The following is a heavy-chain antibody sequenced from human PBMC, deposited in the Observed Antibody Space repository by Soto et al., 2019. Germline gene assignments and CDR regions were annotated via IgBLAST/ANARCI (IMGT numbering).Heavy chain of an antibody. CDR2: IYYSGST. CDR1: GGSISSGDYY. J-gene: IGHJ5*02. D-gene: IGHD3-16*01. CDR3: ARGYEVRDNWFDP. V-gene: IGHV4-30-4*01. Sequence: SETLSLTCTVSGGSISSGDYYWSWIRHPPGKGLEWIGYIYYSGSTYYNPSLKSRVTISVDTSKNQFSLKLSSVTAADTAVYYCARGYEVRDNWFDPWGQGTLVTVSS.